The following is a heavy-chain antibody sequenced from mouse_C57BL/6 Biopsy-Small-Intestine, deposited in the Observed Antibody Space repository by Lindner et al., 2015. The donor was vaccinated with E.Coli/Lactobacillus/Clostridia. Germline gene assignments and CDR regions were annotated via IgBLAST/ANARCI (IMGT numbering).Heavy chain of an antibody. CDR2: IDPYNGAT. D-gene: IGHD3-1*01. V-gene: IGHV1S135*01. CDR3: ARQLGPGAWFAY. J-gene: IGHJ3*01. CDR1: GYSFTGYN. Sequence: VQLQESGPDLVKPGASVKMSCKASGYSFTGYNIHWVKQSHGKSLEWIGYIDPYNGATTYNQKFKGKTTLTVDKSSSTAYMQLNSLTSEDSAVYYRARQLGPGAWFAYWGQGTLVTVSA.